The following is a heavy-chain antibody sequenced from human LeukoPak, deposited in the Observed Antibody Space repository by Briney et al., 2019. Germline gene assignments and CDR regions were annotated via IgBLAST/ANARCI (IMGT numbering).Heavy chain of an antibody. CDR2: ISSSGSTL. J-gene: IGHJ6*03. D-gene: IGHD3-10*01. CDR1: GFTFSDYY. CDR3: ATNFLYYYGSGSSYYYMDV. V-gene: IGHV3-11*04. Sequence: GGSLRLSCAASGFTFSDYYMSWIRQAPGKGLEWVSYISSSGSTLYYADSVKGRFTISRDNAKNSLYLQMNSLRAEDTAVYYCATNFLYYYGSGSSYYYMDVWGKGTTVTVSS.